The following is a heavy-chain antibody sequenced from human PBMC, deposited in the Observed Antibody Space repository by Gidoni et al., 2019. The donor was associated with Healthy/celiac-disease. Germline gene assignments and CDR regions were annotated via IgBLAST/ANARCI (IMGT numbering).Heavy chain of an antibody. CDR2: IRAYNGKT. CDR1: YG. J-gene: IGHJ4*02. CDR3: ARGRVAEHYFDY. Sequence: YGISWVRQAPGQGLEWLGWIRAYNGKTNYAQKLQGRVTMTKDTSTSTAYMELRSLRSDDTAVYYCARGRVAEHYFDYWGQGTLVTVSS. V-gene: IGHV1-18*01. D-gene: IGHD2-15*01.